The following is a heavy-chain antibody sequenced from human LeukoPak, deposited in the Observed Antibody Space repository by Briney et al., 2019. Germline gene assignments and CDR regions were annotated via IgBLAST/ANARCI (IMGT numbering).Heavy chain of an antibody. CDR3: AKRGSSWSYFDY. Sequence: GSLRLSCAASGFTFSDYAMTWVRQAPGKGLQWVSLISDSGGSPYYADSVKGRFTVSRDNSKATLYLQMNSLRADDTAVYFCAKRGSSWSYFDYWGQGTLVTVSS. V-gene: IGHV3-23*01. CDR2: ISDSGGSP. CDR1: GFTFSDYA. D-gene: IGHD6-13*01. J-gene: IGHJ4*02.